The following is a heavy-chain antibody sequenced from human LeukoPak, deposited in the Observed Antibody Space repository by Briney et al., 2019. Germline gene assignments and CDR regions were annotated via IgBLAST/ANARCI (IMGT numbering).Heavy chain of an antibody. CDR1: GFTFSSYD. V-gene: IGHV3-13*01. CDR2: IGTAGDT. CDR3: ARGGIAAAGTDFDY. Sequence: GGSLRLSCAASGFTFSSYDMRWVRQATGKGLEWVSAIGTAGDTYYPGSVKGRFTISRENAKNSLYLQMNSLRAGDTAVYYCARGGIAAAGTDFDYWGQGTLVTVSS. D-gene: IGHD6-13*01. J-gene: IGHJ4*02.